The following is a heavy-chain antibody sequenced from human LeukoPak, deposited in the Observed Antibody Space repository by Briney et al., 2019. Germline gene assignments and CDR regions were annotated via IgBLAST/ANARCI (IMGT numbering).Heavy chain of an antibody. J-gene: IGHJ4*02. V-gene: IGHV1-3*01. CDR2: INAGNGNT. Sequence: GASVKVSCKASGYTFTSYGISWVRQAPGQRLEWMGWINAGNGNTKYSQKFQGRVTITRDTSASTAYMELSSLRSEDTAVYYCARDGLAAAGHFDYWGQGTLVTVSS. D-gene: IGHD6-13*01. CDR3: ARDGLAAAGHFDY. CDR1: GYTFTSYG.